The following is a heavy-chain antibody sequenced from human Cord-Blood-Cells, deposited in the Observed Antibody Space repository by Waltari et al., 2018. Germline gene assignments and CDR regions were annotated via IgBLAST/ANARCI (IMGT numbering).Heavy chain of an antibody. Sequence: QLQLQESGPGLVKPSETLSLTCTVPGGSTSSSSYYWGWIRQPPGNGLEWIGSIYYSGSTYYNPSLKSRVTISVDTSKNQFSLKLSSVTAADTAVYYCAILPRIAVAGTDYYYYMDVWGKGTTVTVSS. D-gene: IGHD6-19*01. J-gene: IGHJ6*03. CDR2: IYYSGST. CDR1: GGSTSSSSYY. CDR3: AILPRIAVAGTDYYYYMDV. V-gene: IGHV4-39*07.